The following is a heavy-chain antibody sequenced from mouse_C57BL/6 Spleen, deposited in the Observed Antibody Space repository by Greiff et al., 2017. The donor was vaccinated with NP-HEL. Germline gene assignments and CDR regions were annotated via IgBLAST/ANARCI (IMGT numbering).Heavy chain of an antibody. CDR1: GYTFTSYW. CDR3: ARTSGRGFAY. CDR2: IDPSDSET. V-gene: IGHV1-52*01. Sequence: QVQLQQPGAELVRPGSSVKLSCKASGYTFTSYWMHWVKQRPIQGLEWIGNIDPSDSETHYNQKFKDKATLTVDKSPSTAYMQLSSLTSEDSAVYYCARTSGRGFAYWGQGTLVTVSA. J-gene: IGHJ3*01. D-gene: IGHD3-2*02.